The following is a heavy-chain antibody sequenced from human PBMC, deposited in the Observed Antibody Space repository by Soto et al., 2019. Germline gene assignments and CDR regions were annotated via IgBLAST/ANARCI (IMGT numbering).Heavy chain of an antibody. J-gene: IGHJ6*02. D-gene: IGHD6-19*01. V-gene: IGHV1-18*04. CDR3: ARDPSSSGWYYYYYGMDV. Sequence: ASVKVSCKVSGYTFTSYGISWVRQAPGQGLEWMGWISAYNGNTNYAQKLQGRVTMTTDTSTSTAYMELRSLRSDDTAVYYCARDPSSSGWYYYYYGMDVWGQGTTVTVSS. CDR2: ISAYNGNT. CDR1: GYTFTSYG.